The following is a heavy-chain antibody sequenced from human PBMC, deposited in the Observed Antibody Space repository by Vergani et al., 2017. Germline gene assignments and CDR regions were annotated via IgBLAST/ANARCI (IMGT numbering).Heavy chain of an antibody. V-gene: IGHV4-59*10. CDR2: IYTSGST. J-gene: IGHJ4*02. CDR3: ARAYYYDSSGTQEAFDY. CDR1: GGSFSGYY. D-gene: IGHD3-22*01. Sequence: QVQLQQWGAGLLKPSETLSLTCDVYGGSFSGYYWSWIRQPPGKGLEWIGRIYTSGSTNYNPSLKSRVTMSVDTSKNQFSLKLSSVTAADTAVYYCARAYYYDSSGTQEAFDYWGQGTLVTVSS.